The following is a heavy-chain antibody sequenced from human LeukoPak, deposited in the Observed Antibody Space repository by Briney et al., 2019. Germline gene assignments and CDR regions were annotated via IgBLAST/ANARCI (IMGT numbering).Heavy chain of an antibody. CDR2: IDIDGTGT. V-gene: IGHV3-74*01. J-gene: IGHJ4*02. Sequence: GGSLRLSCAASGFTFSDYYMSWIRQAPGKGLVWVSRIDIDGTGTSYADSVKGRFTISRDNAKNTVSLQMNSLKAEDTAVYYCGTVFDHWGPGILVTVSS. CDR3: GTVFDH. CDR1: GFTFSDYY.